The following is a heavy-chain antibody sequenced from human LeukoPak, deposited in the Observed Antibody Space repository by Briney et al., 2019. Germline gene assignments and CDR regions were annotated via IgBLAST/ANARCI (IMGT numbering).Heavy chain of an antibody. V-gene: IGHV1-18*01. D-gene: IGHD3-3*02. CDR2: ISAYNGNT. J-gene: IGHJ6*02. CDR3: AGDHPFLEWLLVDTFTAYYYYGMDV. Sequence: ASVKVSCKASGYTFTSYGISWVRQAPGQGLEWMGWISAYNGNTNYAQKLQGRVTMTTDTSTSTAYMELRSLRSDDTAVYYCAGDHPFLEWLLVDTFTAYYYYGMDVWGQGTTVTVSS. CDR1: GYTFTSYG.